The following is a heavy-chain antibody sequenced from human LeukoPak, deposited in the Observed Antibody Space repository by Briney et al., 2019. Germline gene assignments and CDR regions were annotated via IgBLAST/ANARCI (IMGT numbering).Heavy chain of an antibody. CDR2: ISSSSSTI. D-gene: IGHD3-3*01. CDR3: ARVGVYYYYGMDV. CDR1: GFTFSSYS. Sequence: GGSLRLSCAASGFTFSSYSMNWVRQAPGKGLEWVSYISSSSSTIYYADSVKGRFTISRDNAKNSLYLQMNSLRAEDTAVYYCARVGVYYYYGMDVWGQGTTVTVSS. J-gene: IGHJ6*02. V-gene: IGHV3-48*04.